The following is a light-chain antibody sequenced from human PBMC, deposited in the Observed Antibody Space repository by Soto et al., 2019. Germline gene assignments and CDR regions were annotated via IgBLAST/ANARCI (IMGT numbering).Light chain of an antibody. CDR3: QQYNSYSPRT. J-gene: IGKJ1*01. V-gene: IGKV1-5*01. Sequence: DIQMTQSPSTLSASIGDRVTITCRASQGITTSVAWYQQKPGKAPELLIYDASTLHSGVPSRFSGSASGTEFTLTISSLQPDEFATYCCQQYNSYSPRTFGHGAKVDIK. CDR1: QGITTS. CDR2: DAS.